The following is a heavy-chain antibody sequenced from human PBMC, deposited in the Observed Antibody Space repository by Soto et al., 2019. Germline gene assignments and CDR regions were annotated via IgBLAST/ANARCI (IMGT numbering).Heavy chain of an antibody. D-gene: IGHD3-22*01. CDR3: ARERGKSYETYPYDRSGGFDS. V-gene: IGHV1-18*01. CDR1: GYTFTNYG. Sequence: GASVKVSCKASGYTFTNYGISWIRQAPGQGLEWMGWLSVLNPNTHYAQKFQGRVTMTRDTSTTTAYLELRSLRSDDTAIYYCARERGKSYETYPYDRSGGFDSWGQGTLVTVYS. CDR2: LSVLNPNT. J-gene: IGHJ4*02.